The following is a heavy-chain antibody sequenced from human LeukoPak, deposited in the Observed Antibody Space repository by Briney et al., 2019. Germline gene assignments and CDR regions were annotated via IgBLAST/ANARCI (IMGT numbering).Heavy chain of an antibody. D-gene: IGHD2-2*01. CDR2: IRYDGSNK. CDR1: GFTFSSYG. J-gene: IGHJ4*02. CDR3: AKCGSSTSCSGHVGY. V-gene: IGHV3-30*02. Sequence: PGGSPRLSCAASGFTFSSYGMHWVRQAPDRGLEWVAFIRYDGSNKYYADSVKGRFTISRDNSKNTLYLQMNSLRAEDTAVYYCAKCGSSTSCSGHVGYWGQGALVTVSS.